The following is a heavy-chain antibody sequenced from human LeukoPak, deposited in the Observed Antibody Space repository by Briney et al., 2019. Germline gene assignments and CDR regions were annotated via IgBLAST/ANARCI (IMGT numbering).Heavy chain of an antibody. CDR3: AKPRYGDHDAFDI. CDR1: GFTFSSYG. CDR2: IWYDGSNK. Sequence: GGSLRLPCAASGFTFSSYGMHWVRQAPGKGLEWVAVIWYDGSNKYYADSVKGRFTISRDNSKNTLYLQMNSLRAEDTAVYYCAKPRYGDHDAFDIWGQGTMVTVSS. V-gene: IGHV3-33*06. J-gene: IGHJ3*02. D-gene: IGHD4-17*01.